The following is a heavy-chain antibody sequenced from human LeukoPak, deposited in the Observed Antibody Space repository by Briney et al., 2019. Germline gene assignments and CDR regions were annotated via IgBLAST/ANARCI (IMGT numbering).Heavy chain of an antibody. J-gene: IGHJ4*02. CDR1: GFTVSSNY. V-gene: IGHV3-33*08. CDR2: IWYDGSNE. CDR3: ARGGRYCSSSSCHLGDY. D-gene: IGHD2-2*01. Sequence: GGSLRLSCAASGFTVSSNYMSWVRQAPGKGLEWVAVIWYDGSNEYYADSVKGRFTISRDNSKNTLYLQMNSLRAEDTAVYYCARGGRYCSSSSCHLGDYWGQGTLVTVSS.